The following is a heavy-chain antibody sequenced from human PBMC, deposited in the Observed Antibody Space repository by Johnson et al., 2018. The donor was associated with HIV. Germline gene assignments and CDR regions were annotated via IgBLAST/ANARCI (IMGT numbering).Heavy chain of an antibody. V-gene: IGHV3-53*01. D-gene: IGHD3-16*01. J-gene: IGHJ3*02. CDR1: GFTVSASS. Sequence: VQLVESGGGLVQPGRSLRLSCAASGFTVSASSMIWVRQAPGEGLKWVSLIYTGDSTSYADSVKGRFTISTDTSKNTLYLQMNALRAEDTAVYYCAISIPRPGWGDAFDIWGQGTMVTVSS. CDR3: AISIPRPGWGDAFDI. CDR2: IYTGDST.